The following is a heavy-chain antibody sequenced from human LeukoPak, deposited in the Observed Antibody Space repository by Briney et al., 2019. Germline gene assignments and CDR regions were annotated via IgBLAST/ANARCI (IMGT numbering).Heavy chain of an antibody. Sequence: ETLSLTCAVSGGSISSGGYSWSWIRQPPGKGLEWVASINSDGSEGYYADVVKGRFTISRDNAKNSLYLQINSLRAEDTAVYYCARSSYSSSSSVWGQGTMVTVSS. CDR3: ARSSYSSSSSV. V-gene: IGHV3-7*03. D-gene: IGHD6-6*01. CDR1: GGSISSGGYS. J-gene: IGHJ3*01. CDR2: INSDGSEG.